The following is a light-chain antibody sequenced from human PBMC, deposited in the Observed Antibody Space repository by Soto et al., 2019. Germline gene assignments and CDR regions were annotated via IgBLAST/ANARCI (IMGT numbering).Light chain of an antibody. Sequence: QSVLTQPTSASGTPGQRVTISCSGSGSNIGSNYVFWYQHLPGTAPKLLIYSHNLRPSGVPDRFSGSTSGTSASLAISGLRSEDEGDYRCAAWDDSLSGVVFGGGTKLTVL. J-gene: IGLJ3*02. CDR2: SHN. CDR3: AAWDDSLSGVV. V-gene: IGLV1-47*02. CDR1: GSNIGSNY.